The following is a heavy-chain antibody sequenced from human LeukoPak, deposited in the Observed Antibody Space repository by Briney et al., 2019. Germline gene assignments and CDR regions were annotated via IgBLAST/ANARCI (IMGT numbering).Heavy chain of an antibody. D-gene: IGHD4-17*01. J-gene: IGHJ5*02. CDR2: IYYSGST. CDR1: GGSFSGYY. CDR3: ARHDYGDYGAWFDP. V-gene: IGHV4-59*08. Sequence: SSETLSLTCAVYGGSFSGYYWSWIRQPPGKGLEWIGYIYYSGSTNYNPSLKSRVTISVDTSKNQFSLKLGSVTAADTAVYYCARHDYGDYGAWFDPWGQGTLVTVSS.